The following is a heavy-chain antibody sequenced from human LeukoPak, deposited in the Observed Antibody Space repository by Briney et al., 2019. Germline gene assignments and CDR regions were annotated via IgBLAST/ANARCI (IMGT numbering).Heavy chain of an antibody. CDR3: ARERIVVVPAVNYYYYYGMDV. J-gene: IGHJ6*02. D-gene: IGHD2-2*01. Sequence: EPSETLSLTCAVSGDSISSYYWSWNRQPPGKGLEWIGYIYNSGGTDYNPSLKSRVTISLDTSKNQFSLKLTSVTAADTAVYYCARERIVVVPAVNYYYYYGMDVWGQGTTVTVSS. V-gene: IGHV4-59*01. CDR2: IYNSGGT. CDR1: GDSISSYY.